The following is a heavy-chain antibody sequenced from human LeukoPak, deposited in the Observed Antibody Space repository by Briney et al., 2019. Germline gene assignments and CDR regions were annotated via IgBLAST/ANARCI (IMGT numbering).Heavy chain of an antibody. J-gene: IGHJ3*02. D-gene: IGHD3-10*01. V-gene: IGHV4-30-4*01. CDR2: IYYSGST. CDR1: GGSISSGDYY. CDR3: ARALGFGESTDALDI. Sequence: SETLSLTRTVSGGSISSGDYYWSWIRQPPGKGLEWIGYIYYSGSTYYNPSLKSRVTISVDTSKNQFSLKLSSVTAADTAVYYCARALGFGESTDALDIWGQGTMVTVSS.